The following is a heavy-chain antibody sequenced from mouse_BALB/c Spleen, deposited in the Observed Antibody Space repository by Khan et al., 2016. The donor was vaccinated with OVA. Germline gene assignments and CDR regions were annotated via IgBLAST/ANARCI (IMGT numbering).Heavy chain of an antibody. CDR2: IYPGNGDT. J-gene: IGHJ3*01. CDR3: AKEGYEGYYSAWFAY. V-gene: IGHV1-80*01. CDR1: GYAFSDYW. D-gene: IGHD2-3*01. Sequence: QVQLQQPGAELVRPGSSMKISCKASGYAFSDYWMNWVKQRPGQGLEWIGQIYPGNGDTNYNGKFKDKATLTADKSSNTAYMQLSSLTSEDSAVYFCAKEGYEGYYSAWFAYWGQGTLVTGST.